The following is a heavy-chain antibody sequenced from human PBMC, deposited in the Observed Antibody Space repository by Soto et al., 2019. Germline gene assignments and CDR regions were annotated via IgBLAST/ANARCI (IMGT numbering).Heavy chain of an antibody. J-gene: IGHJ6*02. CDR3: ARGTGSGMDV. Sequence: QVQLVQSGAEEKKPGASVKVSCKASGYTFTNYAMHWVRQAPGQRLEWMGWIYAGNGNTKYSQKFQGRVTITRDTSASTAYMELSSLRSEDTAVYYCARGTGSGMDVWGQGTTVTVSS. CDR1: GYTFTNYA. CDR2: IYAGNGNT. V-gene: IGHV1-3*05. D-gene: IGHD3-10*01.